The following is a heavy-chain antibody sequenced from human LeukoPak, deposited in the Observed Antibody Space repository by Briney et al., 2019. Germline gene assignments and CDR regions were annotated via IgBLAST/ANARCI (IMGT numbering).Heavy chain of an antibody. J-gene: IGHJ4*02. Sequence: ASVKVSCKASGYTFTSYYMHWVRQAPGQGLEWMGIINPSGGSTSYAQKFQGRVTMTRDMSTSTVYMELSSLRSEDTAVYYCARAVGYYYGSGSLEGIDYWGQGTLVTVSS. D-gene: IGHD3-10*01. V-gene: IGHV1-46*01. CDR2: INPSGGST. CDR1: GYTFTSYY. CDR3: ARAVGYYYGSGSLEGIDY.